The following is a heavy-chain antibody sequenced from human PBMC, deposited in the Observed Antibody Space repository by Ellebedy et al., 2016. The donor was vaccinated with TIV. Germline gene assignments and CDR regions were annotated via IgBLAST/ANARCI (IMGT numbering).Heavy chain of an antibody. J-gene: IGHJ4*02. D-gene: IGHD3-10*01. CDR1: GYTFTNYD. CDR2: MNPNSGRT. CDR3: ARGGFYYGSANYYPFDF. V-gene: IGHV1-8*01. Sequence: AASVKVSCKASGYTFTNYDINWVRQATGQGLEWMGWMNPNSGRTCYAQKFQGRVTMTRNTSITTAYMELSSLRSEDTAVYYCARGGFYYGSANYYPFDFWGQGTLITVSS.